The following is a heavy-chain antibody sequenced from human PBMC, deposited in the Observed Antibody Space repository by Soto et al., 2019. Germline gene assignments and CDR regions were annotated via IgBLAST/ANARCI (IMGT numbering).Heavy chain of an antibody. V-gene: IGHV5-10-1*01. J-gene: IGHJ6*02. CDR2: IDPSDSYT. D-gene: IGHD3-10*01. Sequence: QVPGKGLEWMGRIDPSDSYTNYSPSFQGHVTISADKSISTAYLQWSSLKASDTAMYYCARHGLWFGDGHGMDVWGQGTTVTVSS. CDR3: ARHGLWFGDGHGMDV.